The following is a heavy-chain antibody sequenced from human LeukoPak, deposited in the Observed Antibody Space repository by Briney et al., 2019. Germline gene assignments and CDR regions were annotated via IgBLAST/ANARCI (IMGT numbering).Heavy chain of an antibody. D-gene: IGHD1-26*01. CDR1: GGSISSYY. Sequence: SETLSLTCTVSGGSISSYYWSWIRQPPGKGLEWIGYIYYSGGTNYNPSLKSRVTISEDTSKNQFSLKLSSVTAADTAVYYCARLGFSNSGSYLAPSDYWGQGTLVTVSS. J-gene: IGHJ4*02. CDR3: ARLGFSNSGSYLAPSDY. V-gene: IGHV4-59*08. CDR2: IYYSGGT.